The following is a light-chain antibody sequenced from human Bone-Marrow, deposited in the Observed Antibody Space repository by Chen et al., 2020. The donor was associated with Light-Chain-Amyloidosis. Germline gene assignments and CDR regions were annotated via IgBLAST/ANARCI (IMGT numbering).Light chain of an antibody. J-gene: IGKJ4*01. CDR3: QQYGTSPLT. Sequence: EIVLTQSPGTLSLSPGEGANLSCRASQTISSNYLTWYQPKFGQAPRLLIYGSSSRATGIPDRFTCSGSGTDFTLTINRLEPEDFAMYYCQQYGTSPLTFGGGTKVEIK. CDR2: GSS. CDR1: QTISSNY. V-gene: IGKV3-20*01.